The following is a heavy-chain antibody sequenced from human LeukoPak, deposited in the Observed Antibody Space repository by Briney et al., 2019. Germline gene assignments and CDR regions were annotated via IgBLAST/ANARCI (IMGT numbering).Heavy chain of an antibody. CDR1: GGSVSRSIYY. V-gene: IGHV4-39*01. Sequence: PSETLSLTCTVSGGSVSRSIYYWAWIRQPPGQRLEWIGGVYYNGNTYYNPSLKRPVTISVDTSKHPFSLTLTSVTAADTALYYCARLDYGEGLRWFDACGHGRLVTVS. CDR3: ARLDYGEGLRWFDA. J-gene: IGHJ5*01. D-gene: IGHD4-17*01. CDR2: VYYNGNT.